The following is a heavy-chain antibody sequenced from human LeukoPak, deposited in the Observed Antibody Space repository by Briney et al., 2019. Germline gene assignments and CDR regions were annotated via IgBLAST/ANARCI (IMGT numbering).Heavy chain of an antibody. CDR3: AKEDSGPFDMATMKGLDY. V-gene: IGHV3-30*02. CDR1: GFTFSSYG. Sequence: PGGSLRLSCAASGFTFSSYGVHWVRQAPGKGLEWVAYIQYDGGLKNYAESFKGRFTISRDNSKNTLYLQINSLRVDDTAVYYCAKEDSGPFDMATMKGLDYWGQGTLVTVSS. J-gene: IGHJ4*02. D-gene: IGHD5-24*01. CDR2: IQYDGGLK.